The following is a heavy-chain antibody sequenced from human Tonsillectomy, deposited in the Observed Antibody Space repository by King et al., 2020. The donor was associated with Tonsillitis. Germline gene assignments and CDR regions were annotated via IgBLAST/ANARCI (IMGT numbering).Heavy chain of an antibody. V-gene: IGHV3-21*01. Sequence: VQLVESGGGQVKPGGSLRLSCAASGFTFSSYSMNWVRQVPGKGLEWVSYISSSSSSIYYADSVKGRFTISRDNAQNSLYLQMNSLRAEDTAVYYCAGDRQGLAELSETYYFDYWGQGTLVTVSS. D-gene: IGHD3-16*02. CDR2: ISSSSSSI. CDR3: AGDRQGLAELSETYYFDY. J-gene: IGHJ4*02. CDR1: GFTFSSYS.